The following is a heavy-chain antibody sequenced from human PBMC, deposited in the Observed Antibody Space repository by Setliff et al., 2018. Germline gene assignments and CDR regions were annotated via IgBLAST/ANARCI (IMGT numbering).Heavy chain of an antibody. J-gene: IGHJ4*02. Sequence: SETLSLTCTVYGASFSNYYWGWVRQPPEERLEWIAEFDHSGTTKYNPSLMGRVTISVDTSKNQFSLRLSSVTAADTAVYYCARERASHFPYYFGSGSYFDSWGQGAPVTVSS. D-gene: IGHD3-10*01. V-gene: IGHV4-34*01. CDR3: ARERASHFPYYFGSGSYFDS. CDR1: GASFSNYY. CDR2: FDHSGTT.